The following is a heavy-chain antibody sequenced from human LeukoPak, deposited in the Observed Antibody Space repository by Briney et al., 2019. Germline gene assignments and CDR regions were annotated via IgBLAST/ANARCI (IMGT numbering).Heavy chain of an antibody. D-gene: IGHD3-22*01. Sequence: GRSLRLSCAASGFTFSSYAMHWVRQAPGKGLEWVAVISYDGSNKYYADSVKGRFTISRDNAKNSLYLQMNSLRAEDTAVYYCARAGPYYDSSGYYHFLDYWGQGTLVTVSS. CDR3: ARAGPYYDSSGYYHFLDY. CDR2: ISYDGSNK. CDR1: GFTFSSYA. J-gene: IGHJ4*02. V-gene: IGHV3-30-3*01.